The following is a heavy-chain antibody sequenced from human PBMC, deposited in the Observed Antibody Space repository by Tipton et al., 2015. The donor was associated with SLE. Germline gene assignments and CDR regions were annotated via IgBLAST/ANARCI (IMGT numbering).Heavy chain of an antibody. CDR3: ARPEGSGYYFDY. Sequence: TLSLTCTVSGGSISSSSYYWGWIRQPPGKGLEWIGSIYYSGSTYYNPSLKSRVTISVDTSKNQFSLKLSSVTAADTAAYYCARPEGSGYYFDYWGQGTLVTVSS. CDR1: GGSISSSSYY. D-gene: IGHD3-3*01. CDR2: IYYSGST. V-gene: IGHV4-39*01. J-gene: IGHJ4*02.